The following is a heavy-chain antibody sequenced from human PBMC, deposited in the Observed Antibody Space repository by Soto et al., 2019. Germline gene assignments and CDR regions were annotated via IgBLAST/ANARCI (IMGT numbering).Heavy chain of an antibody. J-gene: IGHJ4*02. CDR3: ARKSSSDSTGYDYFDY. CDR1: GFSFSSSD. CDR2: INYSGRYM. V-gene: IGHV3-21*06. D-gene: IGHD3-22*01. Sequence: GGALRLSCATSGFSFSSSDMTWVRQAPWKGLEYVSSINYSGRYMFYAGSLRGRFTVSRDNAKNSLYLQMNSLRAEDTAVYYCARKSSSDSTGYDYFDYWGQGTLVTVSS.